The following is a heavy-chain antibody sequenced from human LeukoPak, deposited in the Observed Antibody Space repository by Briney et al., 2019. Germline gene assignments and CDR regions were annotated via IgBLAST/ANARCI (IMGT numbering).Heavy chain of an antibody. J-gene: IGHJ4*02. D-gene: IGHD5-12*01. Sequence: GGSLRLSCAASGFTFSSYSMNWVRQAPGKGLEWVANIKQDGSQKYYVDSVKGRFAISRDNAKNSLYLQMNSLRAEDTAVYYCARLFGYSGYDLRSFDYWSQGTLVTVSS. CDR1: GFTFSSYS. V-gene: IGHV3-7*01. CDR3: ARLFGYSGYDLRSFDY. CDR2: IKQDGSQK.